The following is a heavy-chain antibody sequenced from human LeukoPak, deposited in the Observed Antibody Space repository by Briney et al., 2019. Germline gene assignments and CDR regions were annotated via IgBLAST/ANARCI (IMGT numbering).Heavy chain of an antibody. CDR2: IYCSGST. Sequence: SETLSLTCTVSGGSISSSSYYWGWIRQPPGKGLEWIGSIYCSGSTYYNPSLKSRVTISVDTSKNQFSLKLSSVTAADTAVYYCARLSSSWYFDYWGQGTLVTVSS. CDR3: ARLSSSWYFDY. J-gene: IGHJ4*02. V-gene: IGHV4-39*01. D-gene: IGHD6-6*01. CDR1: GGSISSSSYY.